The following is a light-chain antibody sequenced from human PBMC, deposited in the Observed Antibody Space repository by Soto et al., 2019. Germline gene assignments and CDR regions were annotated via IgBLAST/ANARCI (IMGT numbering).Light chain of an antibody. Sequence: QSVLTQPPSASGAPGQRVSISCTGTNTNIGAGYDVNWYQLLPGTAPKLLIYANINRPSGVPDRFSGSKSGASAFLVITGLQAEDEADYYCQSYDSSLSAWKVFGGGTKVTVL. V-gene: IGLV1-40*01. CDR1: NTNIGAGYD. CDR3: QSYDSSLSAWKV. CDR2: ANI. J-gene: IGLJ3*02.